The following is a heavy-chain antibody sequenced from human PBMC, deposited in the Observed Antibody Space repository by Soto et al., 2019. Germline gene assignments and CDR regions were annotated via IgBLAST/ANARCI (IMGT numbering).Heavy chain of an antibody. CDR1: GYRFTSHW. CDR2: IWPGDSDS. V-gene: IGHV5-51*01. D-gene: IGHD2-8*01. J-gene: IGHJ6*02. CDR3: VRHSLYTKSPSLAMDV. Sequence: PGESLKISFRGSGYRFTSHWISWVRQMPVKGLEWMGVIWPGDSDSRYSPSFQGQVTISADKSINTVYLQWDSLKASDTAMYFCVRHSLYTKSPSLAMDVGGQGTEVTVSS.